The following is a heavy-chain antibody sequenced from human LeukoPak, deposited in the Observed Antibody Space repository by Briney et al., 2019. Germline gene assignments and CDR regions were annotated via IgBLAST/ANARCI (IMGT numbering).Heavy chain of an antibody. V-gene: IGHV3-30*04. CDR3: ARGPYGSDILTGYYNY. J-gene: IGHJ4*02. D-gene: IGHD3-9*01. CDR1: GFTFSSYA. CDR2: ISYDGSNK. Sequence: GGSLRPSCAASGFTFSSYAMHWVRQAPGKGLEWVAVISYDGSNKYYADSVKGRFTISRDNSENTLYLQMNSLRAEDTALYYCARGPYGSDILTGYYNYWGQGTLVTVSS.